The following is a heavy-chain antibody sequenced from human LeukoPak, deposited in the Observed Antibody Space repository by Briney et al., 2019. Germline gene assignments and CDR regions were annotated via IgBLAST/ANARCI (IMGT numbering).Heavy chain of an antibody. V-gene: IGHV1-2*02. D-gene: IGHD2-2*01. CDR3: ARDRGPPYQPLLVYFDY. CDR2: INPNSGGT. CDR1: GYTFTGYY. Sequence: ASVKVSCKASGYTFTGYYMHWVRQAPGQGLKWMGWINPNSGGTNYAQKFQGRVTMTRDTSISAAYMELSRLRSDDTAVYYCARDRGPPYQPLLVYFDYWGQGTLVTVSS. J-gene: IGHJ4*02.